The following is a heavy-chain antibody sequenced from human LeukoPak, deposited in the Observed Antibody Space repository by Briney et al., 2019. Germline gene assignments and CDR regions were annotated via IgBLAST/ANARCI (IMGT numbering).Heavy chain of an antibody. Sequence: SQTLSLTCVIFGESVSANRVTWHWIRQSPSRGLKWLGRTYYRSKWFYDFAPSVRSRITINADTSKNQFSLHLNSVTPEDTAVYYCARAGSGHYTYWGQGTLVTVSS. D-gene: IGHD3-10*01. CDR1: GESVSANRVT. CDR2: TYYRSKWFY. CDR3: ARAGSGHYTY. V-gene: IGHV6-1*01. J-gene: IGHJ4*02.